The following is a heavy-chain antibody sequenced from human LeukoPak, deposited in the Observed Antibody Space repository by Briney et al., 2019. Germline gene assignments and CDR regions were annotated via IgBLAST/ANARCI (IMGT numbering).Heavy chain of an antibody. D-gene: IGHD1-26*01. Sequence: SASLSLTCPVAGGSISSYYWSWIRQPPGKGLEWNGYIYYSGSTNYKPSLKSRVTISVDTSKNQFSLKLSSVTAADTAVYYCARSARRVGAYDYWGQGTLVTVPS. CDR2: IYYSGST. J-gene: IGHJ4*02. V-gene: IGHV4-59*01. CDR3: ARSARRVGAYDY. CDR1: GGSISSYY.